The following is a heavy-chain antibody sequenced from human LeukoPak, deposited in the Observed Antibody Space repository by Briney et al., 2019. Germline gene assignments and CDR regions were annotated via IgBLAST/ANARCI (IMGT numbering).Heavy chain of an antibody. V-gene: IGHV1-69*13. J-gene: IGHJ4*02. D-gene: IGHD1-26*01. CDR3: ALSGSYYAGLFDY. Sequence: SVKVSCKASGGTFSSYAISWVRQAPGQGLEWMGGIIPIFGTANYAQKFQGRVTITADESTSTAYMELSSLRSDDTAVYYCALSGSYYAGLFDYWGQGTLVTVSS. CDR2: IIPIFGTA. CDR1: GGTFSSYA.